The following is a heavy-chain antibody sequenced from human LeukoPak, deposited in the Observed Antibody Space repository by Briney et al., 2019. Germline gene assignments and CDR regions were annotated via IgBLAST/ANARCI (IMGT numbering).Heavy chain of an antibody. CDR3: ARESLLWFGESPTPFDY. D-gene: IGHD3-10*01. CDR1: GFTFSSYS. Sequence: GGSLRLSCAASGFTFSSYSMNWVGQAPGKGLEWVSSISSSSSYIYYADSVKGRFTISRDNAKNSLYLQMNSLRAEDTAVYYCARESLLWFGESPTPFDYWGQGTLVTVSS. V-gene: IGHV3-21*01. CDR2: ISSSSSYI. J-gene: IGHJ4*02.